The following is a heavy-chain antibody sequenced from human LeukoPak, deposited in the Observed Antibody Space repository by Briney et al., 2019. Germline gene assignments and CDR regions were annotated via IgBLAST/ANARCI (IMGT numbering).Heavy chain of an antibody. CDR3: ASPSSGYYWHDAFDI. V-gene: IGHV1-69*05. CDR2: IIPIFGTA. CDR1: GGTFSSYA. D-gene: IGHD3-22*01. Sequence: ASVKVSCKASGGTFSSYAISWVRQAPGQGLEWMGGIIPIFGTANYAQKFQGRVTITTDESTSTAYMELSSLRSEDTAVYYCASPSSGYYWHDAFDIWGRGTMVTVSS. J-gene: IGHJ3*02.